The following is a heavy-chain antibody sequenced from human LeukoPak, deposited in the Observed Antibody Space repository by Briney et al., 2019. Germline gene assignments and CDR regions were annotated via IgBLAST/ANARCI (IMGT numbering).Heavy chain of an antibody. CDR2: ISAYNGNT. CDR1: GYTFTSYG. J-gene: IGHJ5*02. Sequence: ASVTVSCKASGYTFTSYGISWVRQAPGQGLEWMGWISAYNGNTNYAQKLQGRVTMTTDTSTSTAYMELRSLRSDDTAVYYCARAWGGYCSGGSCSNWFDPWGQGTLVTVSS. V-gene: IGHV1-18*01. D-gene: IGHD2-15*01. CDR3: ARAWGGYCSGGSCSNWFDP.